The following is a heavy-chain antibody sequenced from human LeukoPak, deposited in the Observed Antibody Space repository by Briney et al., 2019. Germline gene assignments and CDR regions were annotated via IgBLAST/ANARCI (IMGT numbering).Heavy chain of an antibody. J-gene: IGHJ3*02. CDR2: IYYSGST. V-gene: IGHV4-59*01. CDR3: AGDGYSGSYPLAFDI. CDR1: GGSISTYY. Sequence: PSETLSLTCTVSGGSISTYYWSWVRQPPGKGLEWIGYIYYSGSTNYNPSLKSRVTISVDTSKNQFSLKLSSVTAADTAVYYCAGDGYSGSYPLAFDIWGQGTMVTVSS. D-gene: IGHD1-26*01.